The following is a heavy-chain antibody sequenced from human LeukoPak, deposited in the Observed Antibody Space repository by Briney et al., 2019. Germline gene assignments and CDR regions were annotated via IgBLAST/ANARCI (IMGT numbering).Heavy chain of an antibody. D-gene: IGHD3-16*01. CDR1: GFTFSSYG. V-gene: IGHV3-30*02. J-gene: IGHJ4*02. Sequence: GGSLRLSCAASGFTFSSYGMHWVRQAPGKGLEWVAFIRHDGSIKNYADSVKGRSTISRDNSKNTLYLQMNSLRAEDTAVYYCAKDSLADIDYWGQGTLVTVSS. CDR3: AKDSLADIDY. CDR2: IRHDGSIK.